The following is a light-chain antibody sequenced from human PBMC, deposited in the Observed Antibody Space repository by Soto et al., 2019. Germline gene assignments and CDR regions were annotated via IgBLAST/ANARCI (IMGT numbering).Light chain of an antibody. J-gene: IGKJ2*01. CDR1: QGINNA. V-gene: IGKV1D-13*01. CDR3: QQFNNYPAT. CDR2: DAS. Sequence: AIPLTQSPSSLSASVGDRVIITCRASQGINNALAWYQQKPGKAPKLLIYDASSLESGVPSRFSGSGSGTDFTLTISSLQPEDFATYYCQQFNNYPATFGQGTKLEIK.